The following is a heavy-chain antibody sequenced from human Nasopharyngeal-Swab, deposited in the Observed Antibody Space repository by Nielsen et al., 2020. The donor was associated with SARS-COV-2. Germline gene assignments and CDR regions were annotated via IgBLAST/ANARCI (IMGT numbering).Heavy chain of an antibody. J-gene: IGHJ3*02. CDR2: IYYSGST. Sequence: SETLSLTCTVSGGSISSGGYYWSWIRQHPGKGLEWIGYIYYSGSTYYNPSLKSRVPLSVAPSPPPFSLKLSSVTAADTAVYYCARATRTIFGVVEAFDIWGQGTMVTVSS. D-gene: IGHD3-3*01. CDR3: ARATRTIFGVVEAFDI. CDR1: GGSISSGGYY. V-gene: IGHV4-31*03.